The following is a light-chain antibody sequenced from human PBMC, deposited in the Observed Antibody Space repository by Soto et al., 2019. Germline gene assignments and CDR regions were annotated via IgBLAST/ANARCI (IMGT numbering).Light chain of an antibody. J-gene: IGLJ2*01. CDR3: AAWDDSLNGVV. Sequence: QSVLTQPPSASGTPGQRVTISCSGSSSNIGGNIVNWYQQLPGTAPKLLIFGNDQRPSWVPDRFSGSKSGTSASLAFSGLQSEDEANYYCAAWDDSLNGVVFGGGTKVTVL. CDR2: GND. CDR1: SSNIGGNI. V-gene: IGLV1-44*01.